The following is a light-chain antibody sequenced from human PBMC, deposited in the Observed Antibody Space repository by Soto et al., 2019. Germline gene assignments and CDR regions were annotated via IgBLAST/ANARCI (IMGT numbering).Light chain of an antibody. Sequence: ETVLTQSPATLSLSPGERATLSCRASQSVSSYLAWYQQKPGQGPRLLIYDASNRATGIPARFSGSGSGTDFTLTISSLEPEDVAIYYCQQRSNWPPITFGQGTRLEIK. CDR1: QSVSSY. J-gene: IGKJ5*01. V-gene: IGKV3-11*01. CDR2: DAS. CDR3: QQRSNWPPIT.